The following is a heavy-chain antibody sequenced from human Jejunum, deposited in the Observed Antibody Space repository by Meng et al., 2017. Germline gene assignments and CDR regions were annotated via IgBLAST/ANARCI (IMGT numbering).Heavy chain of an antibody. D-gene: IGHD1-26*01. Sequence: QVPLVQAAAEVKEPGASVKVSCKASGYTFTDYYLYWVRQAPGQGLEWMGRINTRTGGTIYTQKFYGRVTMTRDTSISTAYMELSRLRSDDTAVYYCARELISYAFDYWGQGSLVTVSS. CDR3: ARELISYAFDY. V-gene: IGHV1-2*06. CDR2: INTRTGGT. CDR1: GYTFTDYY. J-gene: IGHJ4*02.